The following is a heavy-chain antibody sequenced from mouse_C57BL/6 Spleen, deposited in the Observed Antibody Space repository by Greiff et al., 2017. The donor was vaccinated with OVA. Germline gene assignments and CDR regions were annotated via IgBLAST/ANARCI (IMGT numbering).Heavy chain of an antibody. CDR3: ARSPHYYGSEGYFDV. CDR1: GFTFSSYT. D-gene: IGHD1-1*01. J-gene: IGHJ1*03. Sequence: EVKVVESGGGLVKPGGSLKLSCAASGFTFSSYTMSWVRQTPEKRLEWVATISGGGGNTYYPDSVKGRFTISRDNAKNTLYLQMSSLRSEDTALYDCARSPHYYGSEGYFDVWGTGTTVTVSS. CDR2: ISGGGGNT. V-gene: IGHV5-9*01.